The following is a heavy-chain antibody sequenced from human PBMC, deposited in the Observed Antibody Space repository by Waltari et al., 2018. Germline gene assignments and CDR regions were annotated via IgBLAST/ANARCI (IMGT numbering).Heavy chain of an antibody. CDR2: IYYSGST. Sequence: QLQLQESGPGLVKPSETLSLTCTVSGGSISSSSYYWGWIRQPPGKGLEWIGSIYYSGSTYYNPSLKSGVTISVDTSKNQFSLKLSSVTAADTAVYYCARLAGEGIAVAGTDAFDIWGQGTMVTVSS. V-gene: IGHV4-39*01. J-gene: IGHJ3*02. D-gene: IGHD6-19*01. CDR1: GGSISSSSYY. CDR3: ARLAGEGIAVAGTDAFDI.